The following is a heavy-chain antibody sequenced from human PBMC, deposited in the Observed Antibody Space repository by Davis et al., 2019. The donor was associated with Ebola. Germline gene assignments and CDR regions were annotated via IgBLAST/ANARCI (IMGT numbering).Heavy chain of an antibody. J-gene: IGHJ4*02. CDR3: ARNEHQGGDTWVPVASGLLDQ. Sequence: PGGSLRLSCAASGFTFSSYAMHWVRQAPGKGLEWVAVISYDGSNKYYADSVKGRFTISRDNSKNTLYLQMNSLRPDDTAVYYCARNEHQGGDTWVPVASGLLDQWGQGTLVSVSS. CDR1: GFTFSSYA. V-gene: IGHV3-30-3*01. D-gene: IGHD1-26*01. CDR2: ISYDGSNK.